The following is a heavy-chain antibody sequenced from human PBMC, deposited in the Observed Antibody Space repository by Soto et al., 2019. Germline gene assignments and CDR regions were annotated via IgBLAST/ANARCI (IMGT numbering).Heavy chain of an antibody. CDR3: ARDSRYYDFWSGYYDNWFDP. V-gene: IGHV3-33*01. J-gene: IGHJ5*02. Sequence: LRLSCAASGFTFSSYGMHWVRQAPGKGLEWVAVIWYDGSNKYYADSVKGRFTISRDNSKNTLYLQMNSLRAEDTAVYYCARDSRYYDFWSGYYDNWFDPWGQGTLVTAPQ. CDR1: GFTFSSYG. CDR2: IWYDGSNK. D-gene: IGHD3-3*01.